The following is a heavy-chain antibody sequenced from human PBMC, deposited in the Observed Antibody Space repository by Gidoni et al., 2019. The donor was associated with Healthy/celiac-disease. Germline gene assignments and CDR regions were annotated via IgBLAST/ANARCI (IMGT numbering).Heavy chain of an antibody. Sequence: QVQLVQSGAEVKKPGASVKVSCKASGYTFTSYDINWVRQATGQGLEWMGRMNPNSGNTGYAQKCQGRVTMTRNTSISTAYMELSSLRSEDTAVYYCARGLSGAHVVGAGYWGQGTLVTVSS. CDR1: GYTFTSYD. CDR3: ARGLSGAHVVGAGY. V-gene: IGHV1-8*01. J-gene: IGHJ4*02. D-gene: IGHD3-10*01. CDR2: MNPNSGNT.